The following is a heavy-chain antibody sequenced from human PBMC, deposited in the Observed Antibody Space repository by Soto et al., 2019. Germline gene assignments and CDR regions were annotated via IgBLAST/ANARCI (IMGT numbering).Heavy chain of an antibody. D-gene: IGHD6-19*01. Sequence: ASVKVSCKASGYTFTSYGISWVRQAPGQGLEWMGWISAYNGNTNYAQKLQGRVTMTTDTSTSTAYMELRSLRSDDTAVYYCARNLHPVAGTFFYYYGMDVWGQGTTVTVSS. CDR3: ARNLHPVAGTFFYYYGMDV. V-gene: IGHV1-18*01. CDR1: GYTFTSYG. CDR2: ISAYNGNT. J-gene: IGHJ6*02.